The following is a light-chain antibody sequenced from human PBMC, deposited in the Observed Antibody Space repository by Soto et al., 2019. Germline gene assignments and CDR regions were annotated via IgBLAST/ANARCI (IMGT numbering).Light chain of an antibody. CDR2: AAS. J-gene: IGKJ5*01. V-gene: IGKV3-20*01. Sequence: EIVVAQSKGTLFFSPGKRAKLSCRASQSVSSNYLGWYQQKPGQAPRLLIYAASSRATGIPDRFGGSGSGTDFTLTISRLEPEDFAVYYCQQYGSFPPITFGQGTRLEIK. CDR3: QQYGSFPPIT. CDR1: QSVSSNY.